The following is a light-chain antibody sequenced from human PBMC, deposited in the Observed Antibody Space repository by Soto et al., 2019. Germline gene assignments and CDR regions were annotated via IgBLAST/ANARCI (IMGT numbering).Light chain of an antibody. CDR3: SSYTSSNTLEV. Sequence: QSALTQPASVSGSPGQSITISCTGSSSEVGGNNYVSWYQHHPGKAPKLIIYEVSNRPSGVSNRFSGSKSGNTASLTISGLQAEDEADYYCSSYTSSNTLEVFGVGTKVTVL. V-gene: IGLV2-14*01. CDR2: EVS. CDR1: SSEVGGNNY. J-gene: IGLJ1*01.